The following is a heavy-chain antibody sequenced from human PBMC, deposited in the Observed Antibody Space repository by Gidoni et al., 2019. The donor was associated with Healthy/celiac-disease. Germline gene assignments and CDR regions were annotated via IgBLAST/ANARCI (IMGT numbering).Heavy chain of an antibody. D-gene: IGHD3-10*01. Sequence: EVQLLASGGGLVQPGGSLRLSCAASGFTFSSYAMSWVRQAPGKGLAWVSAISGSGGSTYYADSVKGRFTISRDNSKNTLYLQMNSLRAEDTAVYYCAKDPYGSGSYPPWDYWGQGTLVTVSS. V-gene: IGHV3-23*01. CDR3: AKDPYGSGSYPPWDY. CDR1: GFTFSSYA. CDR2: ISGSGGST. J-gene: IGHJ4*02.